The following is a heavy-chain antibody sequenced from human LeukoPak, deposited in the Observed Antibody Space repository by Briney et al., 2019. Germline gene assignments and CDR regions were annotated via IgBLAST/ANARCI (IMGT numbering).Heavy chain of an antibody. J-gene: IGHJ4*02. CDR2: INPSGGST. D-gene: IGHD6-19*01. CDR1: GYTFTSYY. V-gene: IGHV1-46*01. Sequence: ASVTVSCKASGYTFTSYYMHWVRQAPGQGLEWMGIINPSGGSTSYAQKFQGRVTMTRDTSTSTVYMELSSLRSEDTAVYYCARYLGYSSGWYGYFDYWGQGTLVTVSS. CDR3: ARYLGYSSGWYGYFDY.